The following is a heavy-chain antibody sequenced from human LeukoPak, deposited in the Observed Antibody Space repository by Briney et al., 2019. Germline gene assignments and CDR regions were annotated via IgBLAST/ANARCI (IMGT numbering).Heavy chain of an antibody. J-gene: IGHJ4*02. CDR3: ARCSGSSCYHSDDY. CDR1: GFTFSTYS. D-gene: IGHD2-15*01. V-gene: IGHV3-21*01. Sequence: GGSLRLSCAASGFTFSTYSMNWVRQAPGKGLEWVSSISSGGRYIYYADSVKGRFTISRDNAKNSLYLQMNSVRAEDTALYYCARCSGSSCYHSDDYWGQGTLVTAS. CDR2: ISSGGRYI.